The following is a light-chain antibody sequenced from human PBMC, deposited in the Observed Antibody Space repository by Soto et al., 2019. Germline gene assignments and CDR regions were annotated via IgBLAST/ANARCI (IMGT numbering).Light chain of an antibody. V-gene: IGKV1-39*01. J-gene: IGKJ1*01. CDR1: QSISSY. Sequence: DIQMTQSPSSLSASVGDRVTITCRASQSISSYLNWYQQKPGKAPNLXXYTASSLQSGVPSRFSGSGSGTDFTLTISSLQPQDFATYYCQQSYSTPPWTFGQGTKVDIK. CDR2: TAS. CDR3: QQSYSTPPWT.